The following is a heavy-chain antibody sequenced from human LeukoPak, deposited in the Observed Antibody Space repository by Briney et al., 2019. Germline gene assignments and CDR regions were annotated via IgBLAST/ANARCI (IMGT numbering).Heavy chain of an antibody. Sequence: SEPLSLTCTVSGGSISSSSYYWGWIRQPPGKGLEWIGSIYYSGSTYYNPSLKSRVTISVDTSKNQFSLKLSSVTAADTAVYYCARSTYCSGGSCSHNWFDPWGQGTLVTVSS. D-gene: IGHD2-15*01. CDR2: IYYSGST. J-gene: IGHJ5*02. CDR1: GGSISSSSYY. V-gene: IGHV4-39*07. CDR3: ARSTYCSGGSCSHNWFDP.